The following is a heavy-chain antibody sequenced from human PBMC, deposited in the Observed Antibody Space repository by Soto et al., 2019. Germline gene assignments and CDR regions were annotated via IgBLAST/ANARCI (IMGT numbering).Heavy chain of an antibody. J-gene: IGHJ6*02. D-gene: IGHD4-4*01. CDR2: ISAYNGNT. CDR3: ARDTVYSNYVNYYYGMDV. V-gene: IGHV1-18*01. CDR1: GYTFTSYG. Sequence: GASVKVSCKASGYTFTSYGISWVRQAPGQGLEWMGWISAYNGNTNYAQKLQGRVTMTTDTSTSTAYMELRSLRSDDTAVYYCARDTVYSNYVNYYYGMDVWGQGTTVTVSS.